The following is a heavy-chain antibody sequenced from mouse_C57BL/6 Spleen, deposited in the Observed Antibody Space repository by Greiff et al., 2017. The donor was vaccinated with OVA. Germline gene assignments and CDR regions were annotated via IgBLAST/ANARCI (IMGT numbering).Heavy chain of an antibody. CDR1: CYTFTSYW. CDR2: IKPSRGYT. D-gene: IGHD1-1*01. V-gene: IGHV1-7*01. CDR3: AFYYAAY. J-gene: IGHJ3*01. Sequence: QVQLQQSGAELAKPGASVKLSCKASCYTFTSYWMHWVKQRPGQGLEWIGYIKPSRGYTKFNQMFKDKATLTADKSSSTAYMQLSSLTYEDSAVYYCAFYYAAYWGQGTLVTVSA.